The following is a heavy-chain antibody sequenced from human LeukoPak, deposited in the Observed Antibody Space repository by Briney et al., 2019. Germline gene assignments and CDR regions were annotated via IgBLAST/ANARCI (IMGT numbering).Heavy chain of an antibody. CDR3: ARDRWGYSYGGA. CDR2: IKQDGREK. J-gene: IGHJ5*02. V-gene: IGHV3-7*01. CDR1: GFTVSSYW. D-gene: IGHD5-18*01. Sequence: GGSLRLSCAASGFTVSSYWMSWVRQAPGKGLEWVANIKQDGREKYYLDSVKGRFTISRDKAKNSLYLQMNSLRAEDTAVYYCARDRWGYSYGGAWGQGTLVTVSS.